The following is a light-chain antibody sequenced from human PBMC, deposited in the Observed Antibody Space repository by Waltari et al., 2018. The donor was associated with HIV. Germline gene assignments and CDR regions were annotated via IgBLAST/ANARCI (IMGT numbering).Light chain of an antibody. CDR3: QQYGSSAPLT. Sequence: EIVLPQSPGALSLSPGESATLSCRASQSVSSSHLAWYQQRPGQAPRLLIYGTSSRATGIPDRFSGSGSGTDFTLTISRLEPEDFAVYYCQQYGSSAPLTFGGGTKVEIK. J-gene: IGKJ4*01. CDR2: GTS. V-gene: IGKV3-20*01. CDR1: QSVSSSH.